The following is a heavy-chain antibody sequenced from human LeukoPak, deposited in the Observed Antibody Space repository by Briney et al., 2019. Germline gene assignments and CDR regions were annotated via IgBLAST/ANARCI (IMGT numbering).Heavy chain of an antibody. Sequence: GGSLRLSCAASGFTFSSYSMNWVRQAPGKGLEWVSSISSSSSYIYYADSVKGRFTISRDNAKNSLYLQMNSLRAEDTAVYYCARERRGFTSGWFNFDCWGQGTLVTVSS. CDR3: ARERRGFTSGWFNFDC. CDR1: GFTFSSYS. D-gene: IGHD6-19*01. CDR2: ISSSSSYI. J-gene: IGHJ4*02. V-gene: IGHV3-21*01.